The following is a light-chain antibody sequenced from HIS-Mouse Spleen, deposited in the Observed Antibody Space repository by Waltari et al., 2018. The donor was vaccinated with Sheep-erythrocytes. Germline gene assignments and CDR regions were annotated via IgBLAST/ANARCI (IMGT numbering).Light chain of an antibody. V-gene: IGKV1D-8*02. Sequence: AIWMTQSPSLLSASTGDRVPISCRMSQGISSDLAWYQQKPGKAPGLLIYAASTLQSGVPSRFSGSGSGTDFTLTISCLQSEDFATYYCQHYYSFPYTFGQGTKLEIK. J-gene: IGKJ2*01. CDR3: QHYYSFPYT. CDR1: QGISSD. CDR2: AAS.